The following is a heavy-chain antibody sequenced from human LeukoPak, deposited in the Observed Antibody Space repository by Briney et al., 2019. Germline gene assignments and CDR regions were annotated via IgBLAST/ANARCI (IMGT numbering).Heavy chain of an antibody. CDR3: TREGDYGTYYFDY. D-gene: IGHD3-16*01. V-gene: IGHV1-18*01. CDR1: GGTFSSYA. Sequence: ASVKVSCKASGGTFSSYAISWVRQAPGQGLEWMGWISAYNGNTNYAQKLQGRVTMTTDTSTSTAYMELRSLRSDDTAVYYCTREGDYGTYYFDYWGQGTLVTVSS. CDR2: ISAYNGNT. J-gene: IGHJ4*02.